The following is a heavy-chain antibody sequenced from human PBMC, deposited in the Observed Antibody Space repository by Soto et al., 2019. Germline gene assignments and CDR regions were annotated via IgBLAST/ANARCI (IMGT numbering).Heavy chain of an antibody. CDR3: AKWHTYNYDSLAFSGFDC. CDR1: GFTFISYA. Sequence: PSETLRLSCVASGFTFISYAITFVRHSPFKWLEWVSAISGGDGSPSYADSVKGRFTISRDNSKNTLYLHMNSLRADDTAAYYCAKWHTYNYDSLAFSGFDCWGQGTQVTVSS. D-gene: IGHD3-16*01. V-gene: IGHV3-23*01. J-gene: IGHJ4*02. CDR2: ISGGDGSP.